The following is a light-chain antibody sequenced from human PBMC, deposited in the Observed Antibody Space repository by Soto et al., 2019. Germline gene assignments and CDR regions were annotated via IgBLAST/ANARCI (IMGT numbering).Light chain of an antibody. J-gene: IGKJ4*01. V-gene: IGKV1-9*01. CDR2: SAS. CDR3: QQLSRYPLT. Sequence: DIQLTQSPSVLSASVGDTVTITCRASQALSNYLGWYQQKPGKAPDLLIYSASTLQSGVPSRFSGSGSETEFSLPIRALQPEDFATYYCQQLSRYPLTFGGGTKVDIK. CDR1: QALSNY.